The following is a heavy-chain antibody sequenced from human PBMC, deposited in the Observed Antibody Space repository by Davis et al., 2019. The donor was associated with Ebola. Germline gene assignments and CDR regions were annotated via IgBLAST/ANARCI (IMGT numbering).Heavy chain of an antibody. Sequence: ASVKVSCKASGYTFTSYGISWVRQAPGQGLEWMGWISAYNGNTNYAQKLQGRVTMTTDTSTSTAYMELRSLRSDDTAVYYCARDVGCSSTSCFYYYYYGMDVWGQGTTVTVSS. D-gene: IGHD2-2*01. CDR3: ARDVGCSSTSCFYYYYYGMDV. V-gene: IGHV1-18*01. J-gene: IGHJ6*02. CDR1: GYTFTSYG. CDR2: ISAYNGNT.